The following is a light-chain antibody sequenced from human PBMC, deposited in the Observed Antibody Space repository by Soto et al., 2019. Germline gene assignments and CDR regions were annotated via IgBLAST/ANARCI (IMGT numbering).Light chain of an antibody. CDR3: QQYNRYAVT. Sequence: DIQMTQAPFTLSASLGDRVPITCRASQSASTFLAWYQQKPGQDPKLLIYDASTLQSGVPSRFSASGSGTEFDLTISGLQPDECAVYYCQQYNRYAVTFGQGTKVDIK. CDR1: QSASTF. CDR2: DAS. V-gene: IGKV1-5*01. J-gene: IGKJ1*01.